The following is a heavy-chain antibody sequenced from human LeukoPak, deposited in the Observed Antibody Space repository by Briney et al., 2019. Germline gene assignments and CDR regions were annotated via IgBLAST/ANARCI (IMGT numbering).Heavy chain of an antibody. J-gene: IGHJ3*02. CDR3: ARPDEQQLVRDAFDI. CDR1: GFTFSSYS. D-gene: IGHD6-13*01. CDR2: ISSSSSYI. Sequence: GGSLRLSCAASGFTFSSYSMNWVRQAPGKGLEWVSSISSSSSYIYCADSVKGRFTISRDNAKNSLYLQMNSLRAEDTAVYYCARPDEQQLVRDAFDIWGQGTMVTVPS. V-gene: IGHV3-21*01.